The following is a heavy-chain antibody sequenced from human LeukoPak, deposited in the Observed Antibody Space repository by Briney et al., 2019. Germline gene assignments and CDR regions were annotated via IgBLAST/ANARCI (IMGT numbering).Heavy chain of an antibody. V-gene: IGHV3-7*01. CDR3: ARDGYVDTSMDV. CDR1: GFTFSSFW. CDR2: IKQDGSEK. D-gene: IGHD5-18*01. Sequence: PGGSLRLSCAASGFTFSSFWMGWVCQAPEKGLEWVANIKQDGSEKYYVDSVRGRFTISRDNAKNSLYLQMNNLRAEDTAVYYCARDGYVDTSMDVWGQGTTVTVSS. J-gene: IGHJ6*02.